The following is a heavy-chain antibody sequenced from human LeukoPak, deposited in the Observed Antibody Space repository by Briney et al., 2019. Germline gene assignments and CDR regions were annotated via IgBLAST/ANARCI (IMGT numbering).Heavy chain of an antibody. V-gene: IGHV3-73*01. CDR2: IRINSNNYAT. D-gene: IGHD3-22*01. CDR1: RVTFSGSA. CDR3: ANYDNSGNYYVNY. J-gene: IGHJ4*02. Sequence: PGGSLRLSCTGARVTFSGSAMHSVRHASGEGPEWVCRIRINSNNYATTYSASVKGRFTISRDDSKNTAYLQMNSLKTGDTAVYYCANYDNSGNYYVNYWGQGTLVTVSS.